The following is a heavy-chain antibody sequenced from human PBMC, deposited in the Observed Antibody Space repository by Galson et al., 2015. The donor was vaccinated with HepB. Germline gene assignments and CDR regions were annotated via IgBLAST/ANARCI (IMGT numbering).Heavy chain of an antibody. D-gene: IGHD5-18*01. CDR1: GGTFSSNGGTLNMYT. V-gene: IGHV1-69*13. Sequence: SVKVSCKASGGTFSSNGGTLNMYTITWIRQAPGQGLEWMGGIIPMFGSTNYAQRFQGRVTIIADESTSTAYMELSSLRSEDTAMYYCVRETRGDTAMITGYEALDIWGQGTMVTISS. CDR3: VRETRGDTAMITGYEALDI. CDR2: IIPMFGST. J-gene: IGHJ3*02.